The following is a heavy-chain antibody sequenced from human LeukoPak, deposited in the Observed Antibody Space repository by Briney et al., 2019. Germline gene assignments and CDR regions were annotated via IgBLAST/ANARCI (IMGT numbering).Heavy chain of an antibody. CDR3: AREGDGAVDYDFWSGYPNWFDH. CDR2: IYTSGST. D-gene: IGHD3-3*01. V-gene: IGHV4-4*07. J-gene: IGHJ5*02. CDR1: GGSISSYY. Sequence: SETLSLTCTVSGGSISSYYWSWIRQPAGKGLEWIGRIYTSGSTNYNPSLKSRVTMSVDTSKNQFSLKLSSVTAADTAVYYCAREGDGAVDYDFWSGYPNWFDHWGQGTLVTVSS.